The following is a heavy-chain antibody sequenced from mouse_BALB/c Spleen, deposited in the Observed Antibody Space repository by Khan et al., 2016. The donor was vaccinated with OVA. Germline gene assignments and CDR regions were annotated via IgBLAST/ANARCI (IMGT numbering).Heavy chain of an antibody. V-gene: IGHV1S22*01. D-gene: IGHD2-1*01. CDR3: TRGCYYGKSRFAY. Sequence: LQQPGSELVRPGASVKLSCKASGYTFTSYWMHWVKQRHGQGLEWIGNIYPGSGSTNYDEMFKSKGTLTVDTSSSTAYMHLSSLTSEDSAVYYCTRGCYYGKSRFAYWGQGTLVTVSA. CDR2: IYPGSGST. CDR1: GYTFTSYW. J-gene: IGHJ3*01.